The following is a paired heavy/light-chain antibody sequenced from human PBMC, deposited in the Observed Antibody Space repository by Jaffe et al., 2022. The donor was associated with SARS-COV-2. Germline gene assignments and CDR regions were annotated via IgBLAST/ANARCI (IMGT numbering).Light chain of an antibody. CDR3: YSSDNSGDYNV. CDR1: ALPQKY. V-gene: IGLV3-10*01. CDR2: EDS. J-gene: IGLJ3*02. Sequence: SYELTQPPSVSVSPGQTARITCSGDALPQKYTFWFQQKSGQAPVLVIYEDSKRPSGIPERFSGSSSGTMATLTLSGAQVEDEADYYCYSSDNSGDYNVFGGGTKLTVL.
Heavy chain of an antibody. Sequence: EVQLVESGGGLVQPGGSLRLSCATSGFTFKTYWMNWVRQAPGKGLEWVAKINQDGSERRYVDSVKGRFTISRDNAKNSLYLQMNSLRAEDTAVYYCARWDYWGQGTLVTVSS. CDR3: ARWDY. V-gene: IGHV3-7*01. J-gene: IGHJ4*02. CDR1: GFTFKTYW. CDR2: INQDGSER.